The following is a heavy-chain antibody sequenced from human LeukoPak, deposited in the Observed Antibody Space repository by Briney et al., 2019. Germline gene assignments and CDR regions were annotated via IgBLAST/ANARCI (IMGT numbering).Heavy chain of an antibody. CDR2: ISYDGSKK. CDR1: GFTFSSYA. CDR3: ARGAIFGVVIIYYGMDV. V-gene: IGHV3-30-3*01. D-gene: IGHD3-3*01. Sequence: PGGSLRLSCAASGFTFSSYAMHWVRQAPGKGLEWVAVISYDGSKKYYADPVKGRFTISRDNSKNTLYLQMNSLRAEDTAVYYCARGAIFGVVIIYYGMDVWGQGTTVTVSS. J-gene: IGHJ6*02.